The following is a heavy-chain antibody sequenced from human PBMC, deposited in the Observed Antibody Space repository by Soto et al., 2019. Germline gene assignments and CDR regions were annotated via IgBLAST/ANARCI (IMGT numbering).Heavy chain of an antibody. CDR2: ISGSGGST. D-gene: IGHD2-8*01. Sequence: PGGSLGLSCAASGFTCSSDAMRWVGQGSGKELEWVSAISGSGGSTYYADSVKGRFTISRDNSKNTLYLQMNSLRAEDTAVYYCAKGRYCTNCVYYPGDYHYRLAFWAQGITVPVSS. CDR3: AKGRYCTNCVYYPGDYHYRLAF. J-gene: IGHJ6*02. CDR1: GFTCSSDA. V-gene: IGHV3-23*01.